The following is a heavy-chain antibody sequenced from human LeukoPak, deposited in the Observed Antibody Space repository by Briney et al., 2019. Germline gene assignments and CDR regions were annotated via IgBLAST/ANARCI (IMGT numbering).Heavy chain of an antibody. Sequence: PGRSLRLSCAASGVTFSSHAMHWVRQAPGKGLEWVAVISYDGSNKYYADSVKGRFTISRDNAKNSLYLQMNSLRAEDTAVYYCARVGTPMVTIVAPYYMDVWGKGTTVTVSS. CDR2: ISYDGSNK. J-gene: IGHJ6*03. D-gene: IGHD5-18*01. CDR1: GVTFSSHA. CDR3: ARVGTPMVTIVAPYYMDV. V-gene: IGHV3-30*04.